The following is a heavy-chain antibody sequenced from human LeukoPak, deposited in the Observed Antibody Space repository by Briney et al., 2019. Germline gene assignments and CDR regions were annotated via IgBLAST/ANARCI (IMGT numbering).Heavy chain of an antibody. CDR1: GFIFNTNG. V-gene: IGHV3-23*01. CDR2: IAGGDEST. Sequence: GGSLRLSCAIAGFIFNTNGMNWVRQSPGKGLEWLATIAGGDESTYYADSVKGRFAISRDNSKNTVFLHMNSLRVEDTAVYYCARGVYWSLDYWGQGTPVTVSS. J-gene: IGHJ4*02. CDR3: ARGVYWSLDY. D-gene: IGHD1-1*01.